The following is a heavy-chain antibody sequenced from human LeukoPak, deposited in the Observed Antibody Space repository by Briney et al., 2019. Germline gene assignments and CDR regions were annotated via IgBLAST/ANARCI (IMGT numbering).Heavy chain of an antibody. CDR1: GGTFSSYA. J-gene: IGHJ4*02. CDR3: ATSPYTTMIVVGPFDY. Sequence: SVKVSCKASGGTFSSYAISWVRQAPGQGLEWMGRIIPIFGTANYAQKFQGRVTITTDESTSTAYMELSSLRSEDTAVYYCATSPYTTMIVVGPFDYWGQGTLVTVSS. D-gene: IGHD3-22*01. V-gene: IGHV1-69*05. CDR2: IIPIFGTA.